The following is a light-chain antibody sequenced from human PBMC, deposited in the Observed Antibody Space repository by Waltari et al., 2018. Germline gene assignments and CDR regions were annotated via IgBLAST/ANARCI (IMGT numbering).Light chain of an antibody. V-gene: IGKV1-5*03. J-gene: IGKJ4*01. CDR2: KAS. Sequence: IQLTQSPSTASASVGDRVTITCRASQSISSWLAWYQQKPGKAPNLLISKASNLQSGVPSRFRGSGYATEFTLTISRLQPDDFATYYCQQYYDYIPLTFGGGTTVESK. CDR1: QSISSW. CDR3: QQYYDYIPLT.